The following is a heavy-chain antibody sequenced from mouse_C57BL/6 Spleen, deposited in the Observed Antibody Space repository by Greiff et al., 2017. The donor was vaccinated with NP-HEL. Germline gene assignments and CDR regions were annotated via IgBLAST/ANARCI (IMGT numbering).Heavy chain of an antibody. J-gene: IGHJ3*01. V-gene: IGHV1-64*01. CDR1: GYSFTSYW. Sequence: QVQLQQPGAELVKPGASVSLSCNASGYSFTSYWLHWLKQRPGRGLVWIGMIHPNSGSTNYNEKFKSKTTLTVDKSSSTAYMQLSSLTSEDSAVYYCARRDYGSSTSWFAYWGQGTLVTVSA. CDR2: IHPNSGST. CDR3: ARRDYGSSTSWFAY. D-gene: IGHD1-1*01.